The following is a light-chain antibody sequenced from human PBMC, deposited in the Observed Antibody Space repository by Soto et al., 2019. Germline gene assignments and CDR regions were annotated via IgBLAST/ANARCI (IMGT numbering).Light chain of an antibody. CDR3: QQYQDYPYI. CDR1: QDIGRS. CDR2: DAF. V-gene: IGKV1-16*01. Sequence: DIQMPQSPSSLSASVGDRVTITCRASQDIGRSFAWFQQKPGKAPKSLVYDAFSFQSGVPSRFSVSGSGTDFTLTISGLQPEDFSSYYCQQYQDYPYIFGGGTKVEIK. J-gene: IGKJ4*01.